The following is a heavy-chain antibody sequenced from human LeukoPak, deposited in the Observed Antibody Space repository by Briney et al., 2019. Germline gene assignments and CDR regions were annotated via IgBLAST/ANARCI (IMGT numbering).Heavy chain of an antibody. Sequence: GASVKVSCKASGGTFSSYAISWVRQAPGQGLEWMGGIIPIFGTANYAQKSQGRVTITADKSTSTAYMELSSLRSEDTAVYYCARVGSGSFGWFDPWGQGTLVTVSS. CDR2: IIPIFGTA. D-gene: IGHD1-26*01. CDR3: ARVGSGSFGWFDP. V-gene: IGHV1-69*06. J-gene: IGHJ5*02. CDR1: GGTFSSYA.